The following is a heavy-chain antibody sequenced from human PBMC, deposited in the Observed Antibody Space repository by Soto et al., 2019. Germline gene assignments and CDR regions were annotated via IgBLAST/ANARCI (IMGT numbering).Heavy chain of an antibody. V-gene: IGHV3-33*01. Sequence: GGSLRLSCAASGFTFSSYGMHWVRQAPGKGLEWVAVIWYDGSNKYYADSVKGRFTISRDNSKNTLYLQMNSLRAEDTAVYYCARDLAIPAAILGPLYAFDYWGQGTLVTVSS. D-gene: IGHD2-2*02. CDR3: ARDLAIPAAILGPLYAFDY. CDR2: IWYDGSNK. CDR1: GFTFSSYG. J-gene: IGHJ4*02.